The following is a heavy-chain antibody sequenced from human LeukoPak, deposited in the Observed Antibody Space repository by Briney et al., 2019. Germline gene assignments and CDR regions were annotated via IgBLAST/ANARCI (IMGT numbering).Heavy chain of an antibody. D-gene: IGHD3-10*01. V-gene: IGHV3-9*01. CDR1: GFTFDDYA. CDR3: ARTIHYGSGSYPYDY. Sequence: GGSLRLSCAASGFTFDDYAMHWVRQAPGKGLEWVSGISWNSGSIGYADSVKGRFTISRDNAKNFLYLQMNSLRAEDTALYYCARTIHYGSGSYPYDYWGQGTLVTVSS. CDR2: ISWNSGSI. J-gene: IGHJ4*02.